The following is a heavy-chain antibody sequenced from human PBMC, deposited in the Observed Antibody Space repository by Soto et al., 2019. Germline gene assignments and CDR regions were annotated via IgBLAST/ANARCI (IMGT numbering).Heavy chain of an antibody. J-gene: IGHJ5*02. CDR2: ITNDGTVT. CDR3: ATVGFCSSVSCHSDYIDL. CDR1: DYTFNDYL. Sequence: GGSLKLSCAASDYTFNDYLMSWIRQTPGRGLEWISYITNDGTVTSYADSVKGRFTISRDNDKNTLYLQMNRLRADDTALYYCATVGFCSSVSCHSDYIDLWGQGLLVT. D-gene: IGHD2-2*01. V-gene: IGHV3-11*01.